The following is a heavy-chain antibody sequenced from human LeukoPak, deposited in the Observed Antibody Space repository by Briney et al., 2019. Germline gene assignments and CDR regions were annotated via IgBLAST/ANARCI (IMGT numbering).Heavy chain of an antibody. CDR1: GFTFSIYG. CDR2: TRYDGSNK. D-gene: IGHD6-19*01. Sequence: PGGSLRLSCAASGFTFSIYGMHWVRQAPGKGLEWVAFTRYDGSNKYYADSVKGRFTISRDNSKNTLYLQTNSLRAEDTAVYYCAKDFSRSGWSFDAFDIWGQGTMVTVSS. V-gene: IGHV3-30*02. CDR3: AKDFSRSGWSFDAFDI. J-gene: IGHJ3*02.